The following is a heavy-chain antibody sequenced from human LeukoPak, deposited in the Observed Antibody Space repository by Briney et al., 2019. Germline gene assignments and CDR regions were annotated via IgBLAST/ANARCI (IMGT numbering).Heavy chain of an antibody. CDR3: ARDGEYSSGSFDY. V-gene: IGHV3-21*01. D-gene: IGHD6-19*01. CDR1: GFTFSTSD. J-gene: IGHJ4*02. Sequence: GGSLRLACATSGFTFSTSDMNWDRQTPGKGLEWVSSISSGSRYIYYADSVKGRFTSSRDNAKNSLYLQMNSLRAEDTAVYYCARDGEYSSGSFDYWGQGTLVTVSS. CDR2: ISSGSRYI.